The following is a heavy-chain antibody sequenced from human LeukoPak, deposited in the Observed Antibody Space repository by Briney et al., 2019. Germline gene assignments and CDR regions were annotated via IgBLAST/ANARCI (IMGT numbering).Heavy chain of an antibody. D-gene: IGHD6-13*01. Sequence: PGRSLRLSCAGSGFTSGFPFSSFSMHWVRQAPGKGLEWVSVISYDGSDKQYADSVRGRFTISRDNSKSTVFLQMNGLTVEDTAIYCCARDPAAAGFDSWGQGTLVTVSS. V-gene: IGHV3-30*04. CDR1: GFPFSSFS. J-gene: IGHJ4*02. CDR2: ISYDGSDK. CDR3: ARDPAAAGFDS.